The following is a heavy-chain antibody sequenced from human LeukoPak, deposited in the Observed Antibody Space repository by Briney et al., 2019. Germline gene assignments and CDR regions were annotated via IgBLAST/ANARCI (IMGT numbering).Heavy chain of an antibody. V-gene: IGHV3-21*01. CDR2: ISSSSSYI. CDR3: ARIGSYHYPSYFDY. CDR1: GFIFSSYS. D-gene: IGHD1-26*01. J-gene: IGHJ4*02. Sequence: GGSLRLSCAASGFIFSSYSMNWDRQAPGKGLEWVSSISSSSSYIYYADSVKGRFTISRDNAKNSLYLQMNSLRAEDTAVYYCARIGSYHYPSYFDYWGQGSLVTVSS.